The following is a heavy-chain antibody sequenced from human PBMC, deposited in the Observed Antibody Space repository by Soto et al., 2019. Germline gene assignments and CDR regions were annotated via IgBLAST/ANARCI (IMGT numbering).Heavy chain of an antibody. V-gene: IGHV4-59*01. CDR2: MYYSGST. CDR3: ARGYRDGYNYFAFDI. J-gene: IGHJ3*02. D-gene: IGHD1-1*01. Sequence: SETLSLTCTVSGGSISSYYWTWIRQPPGKGLEWIGYMYYSGSTDYNPSLKSRVTISVDTSKNQFSLKLRSVTAADTAVYYCARGYRDGYNYFAFDIWGQGTMVTVSS. CDR1: GGSISSYY.